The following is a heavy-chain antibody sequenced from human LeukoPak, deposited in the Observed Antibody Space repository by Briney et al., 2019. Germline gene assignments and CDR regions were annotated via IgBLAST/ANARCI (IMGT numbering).Heavy chain of an antibody. D-gene: IGHD5-24*01. CDR1: GGSINSGDYH. Sequence: SETLSLTCTVSGGSINSGDYHWSCIRLPAGKGLEWIGRIYITGSTNYNPSLKSRVTMSVDTSKNQFSLRLNSMTAADTAVYYGARGSPVEAFDIWGQGKMVTVSS. V-gene: IGHV4-61*02. J-gene: IGHJ3*02. CDR3: ARGSPVEAFDI. CDR2: IYITGST.